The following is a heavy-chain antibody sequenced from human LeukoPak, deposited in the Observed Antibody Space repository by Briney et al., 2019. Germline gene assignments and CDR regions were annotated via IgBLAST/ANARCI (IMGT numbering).Heavy chain of an antibody. CDR2: IIPIFGTA. V-gene: IGHV1-69*13. CDR3: ARGFGAAGTRYYGMDV. J-gene: IGHJ6*02. Sequence: EASVKVSCKASGGTFSSYAISWVRQAPGQGLEWMGGIIPIFGTANYAQKFQGRVTITADESTSTAYMELSSLRSEDTAVYYCARGFGAAGTRYYGMDVWGQGTTVTVSS. CDR1: GGTFSSYA. D-gene: IGHD6-13*01.